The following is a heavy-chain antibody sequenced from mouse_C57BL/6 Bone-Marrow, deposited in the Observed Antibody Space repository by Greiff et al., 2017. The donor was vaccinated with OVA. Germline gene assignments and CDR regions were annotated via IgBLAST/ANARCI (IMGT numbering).Heavy chain of an antibody. CDR1: GFNITDYY. D-gene: IGHD1-1*01. V-gene: IGHV14-1*01. J-gene: IGHJ2*01. Sequence: EVQLQQSGAELVRPGASVKLSCTASGFNITDYYMHWVKQRPEQGLEWIGRIDPEDGDTEYAPKFQGKATMTADTSSNTAYLQLSSLTSEDTAVYYCTTRIFTTVVARVDYWGQGTTLTVSS. CDR3: TTRIFTTVVARVDY. CDR2: IDPEDGDT.